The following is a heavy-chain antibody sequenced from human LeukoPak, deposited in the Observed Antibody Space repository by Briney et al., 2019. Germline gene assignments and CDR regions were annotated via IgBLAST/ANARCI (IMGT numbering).Heavy chain of an antibody. CDR1: GGSFSGYY. CDR3: AKPSGYDWYDAFDI. V-gene: IGHV3-23*01. Sequence: ETLSLTCAVYGGSFSGYYWSWIRQPPGKGLEWVSAISGSGGSTYYADSVKGRFTISRDNSKNTLYLQMNSLRAEDTAVYYCAKPSGYDWYDAFDIWGQGTMVTVSS. D-gene: IGHD5-12*01. J-gene: IGHJ3*02. CDR2: ISGSGGST.